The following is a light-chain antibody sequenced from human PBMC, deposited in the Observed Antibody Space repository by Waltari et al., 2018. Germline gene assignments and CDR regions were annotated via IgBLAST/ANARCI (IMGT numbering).Light chain of an antibody. CDR2: DTS. J-gene: IGKJ4*01. V-gene: IGKV3-11*01. Sequence: EIVSTQSPATLSLSPGERATLSCRASHSIANYLAWYQQRPGQAPRLLIYDTSNRATGIPARFSGSGYETDFTLTISSLGPEDFGVYYCQQRSNWPLTFGGGTKVEIK. CDR3: QQRSNWPLT. CDR1: HSIANY.